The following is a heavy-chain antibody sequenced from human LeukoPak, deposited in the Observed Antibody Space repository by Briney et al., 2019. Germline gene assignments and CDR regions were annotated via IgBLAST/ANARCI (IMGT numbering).Heavy chain of an antibody. CDR2: INPSGGST. J-gene: IGHJ4*02. D-gene: IGHD2-2*01. CDR3: ARAKRVDCSSTSCRYFDY. Sequence: ASVKVSFKASGYTFTSYYMHWVRQAPGQGLEWMGMINPSGGSTSYAQKFRGRVTMTRDTSTSTVYMELSSLRSEDTAVYYCARAKRVDCSSTSCRYFDYWGQGTLVTVSS. CDR1: GYTFTSYY. V-gene: IGHV1-46*01.